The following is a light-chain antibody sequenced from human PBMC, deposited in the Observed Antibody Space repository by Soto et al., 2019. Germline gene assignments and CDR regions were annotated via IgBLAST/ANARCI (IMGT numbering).Light chain of an antibody. CDR2: GNS. J-gene: IGLJ2*01. CDR3: QSYDSSLSGHVV. CDR1: SSNIGAGYD. Sequence: HSALTQPPSVSGAPGQRVTISCTGSSSNIGAGYDVHWYQQLPGTAPKLLIHGNSNRPSGVPDRFSGSKSGTSASLAITGLQAEDEADYYCQSYDSSLSGHVVFGGGTKLTVL. V-gene: IGLV1-40*01.